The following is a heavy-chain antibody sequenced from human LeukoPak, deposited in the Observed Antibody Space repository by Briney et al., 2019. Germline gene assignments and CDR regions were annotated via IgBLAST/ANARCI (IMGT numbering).Heavy chain of an antibody. J-gene: IGHJ6*03. Sequence: PGGSLRLSCAASGFTVSSNYMSWVRQAPGKGLEWVSVIYSGGSTYYAESVKGRFTISRDKSKNTLYLQMNSLRAEDTAVYYCARDLWVAAPSNYSYYMDVWGKGTTVTISS. CDR1: GFTVSSNY. CDR3: ARDLWVAAPSNYSYYMDV. CDR2: IYSGGST. V-gene: IGHV3-53*01. D-gene: IGHD2-15*01.